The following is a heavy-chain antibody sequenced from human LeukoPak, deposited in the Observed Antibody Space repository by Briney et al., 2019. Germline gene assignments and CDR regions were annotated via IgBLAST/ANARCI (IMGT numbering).Heavy chain of an antibody. CDR1: GFTFGSSW. CDR2: INWNSGSI. V-gene: IGHV3-9*01. Sequence: GGSLRLSCAASGFTFGSSWMIWVRQAPGKGLEWVSGINWNSGSIGYADSVKGRFTISRDNAKNSLYLQMNSLRAEDTALYYCAKAYSYSSSSGYFDYWGQGTLVTVSS. CDR3: AKAYSYSSSSGYFDY. D-gene: IGHD6-6*01. J-gene: IGHJ4*02.